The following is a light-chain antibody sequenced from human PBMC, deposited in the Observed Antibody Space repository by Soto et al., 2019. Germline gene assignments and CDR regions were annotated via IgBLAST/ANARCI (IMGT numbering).Light chain of an antibody. J-gene: IGKJ1*01. CDR2: TAS. V-gene: IGKV1-5*01. CDR3: LQHNGYPWT. CDR1: QSISSW. Sequence: DIQMTQSPSTLSASVGDRVTITCRASQSISSWLAWYQQKPGKAPKRLIYTASSLESGVPSRFSGSGFGTDFTLTITSLQPEDFATYYCLQHNGYPWTFGQGTKVDIK.